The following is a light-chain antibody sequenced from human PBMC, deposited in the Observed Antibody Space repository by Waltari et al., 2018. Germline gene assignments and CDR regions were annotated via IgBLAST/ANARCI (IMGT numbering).Light chain of an antibody. V-gene: IGKV1-33*01. CDR2: DAF. CDR3: QQYDNLPLT. CDR1: QDISNY. J-gene: IGKJ4*01. Sequence: DIQMTQSPSSLSASVGDRVTITCQASQDISNYLNWYQQKPGKAPKLLIYDAFNLETRVPSRFSGSVSGTDFTFTISSLQPEDIATYYCQQYDNLPLTFGGGTKVEIK.